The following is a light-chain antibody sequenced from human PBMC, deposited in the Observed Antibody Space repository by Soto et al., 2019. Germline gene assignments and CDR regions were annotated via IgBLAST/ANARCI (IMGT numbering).Light chain of an antibody. J-gene: IGKJ4*01. V-gene: IGKV1-5*03. CDR1: QSISSW. CDR2: KAS. Sequence: DIQMTQSPSTLSASVGDRVIITCRASQSISSWLAWYQKKPGKAPKLLIQKASSLQSGVPSRFSGSGSGTEFTLTISSLQPEDFATYYCQQANSFPLTFGGGTKVDIK. CDR3: QQANSFPLT.